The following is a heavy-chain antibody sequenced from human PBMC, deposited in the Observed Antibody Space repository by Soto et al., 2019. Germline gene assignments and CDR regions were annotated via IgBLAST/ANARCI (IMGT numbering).Heavy chain of an antibody. CDR1: GGTFSSYA. J-gene: IGHJ6*02. D-gene: IGHD2-2*01. Sequence: QVQLVQSGAEVKKPGSSVKVSCKASGGTFSSYAISWVRQAPGQGLAWMGGIIPIFGTANYAQKFQGRVTITADESTSTAYMELSSLGSEDTAVYYCARAGCSSTSCYDFRGYYYGLDVWGHGTTVTVSS. V-gene: IGHV1-69*01. CDR3: ARAGCSSTSCYDFRGYYYGLDV. CDR2: IIPIFGTA.